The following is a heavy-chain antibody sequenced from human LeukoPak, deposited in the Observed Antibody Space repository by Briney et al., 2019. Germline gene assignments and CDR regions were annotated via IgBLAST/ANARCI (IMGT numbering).Heavy chain of an antibody. D-gene: IGHD4-23*01. CDR1: GFTVSTTY. Sequence: GGSLSLSCAASGFTVSTTYMSWVRQAPGKGLEWVSLIYVDGRTYYADSVKGRFTISRDNSKNTLYLQVNSLRAEDTAVYYCARRGDGGRSFDYWGQGTLVTVSS. J-gene: IGHJ4*02. CDR3: ARRGDGGRSFDY. V-gene: IGHV3-53*01. CDR2: IYVDGRT.